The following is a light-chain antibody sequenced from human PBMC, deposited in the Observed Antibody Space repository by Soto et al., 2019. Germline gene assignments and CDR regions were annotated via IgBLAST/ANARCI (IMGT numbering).Light chain of an antibody. J-gene: IGKJ4*01. Sequence: DIQMTQSPSSLSASVGDRVTITCQASQDITYYLNWYHQKPGTAPKLLIYDASKLQTGVPSRFSGSGSGTDFTLTISSLQPEDIATYFCQQYDDFPLTFGGGTTVEIK. CDR2: DAS. V-gene: IGKV1-33*01. CDR1: QDITYY. CDR3: QQYDDFPLT.